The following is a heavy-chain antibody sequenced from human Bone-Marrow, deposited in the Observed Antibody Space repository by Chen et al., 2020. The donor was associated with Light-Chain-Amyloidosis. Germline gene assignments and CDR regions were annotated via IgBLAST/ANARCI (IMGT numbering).Heavy chain of an antibody. Sequence: QVQLVQSGAAVKKPGASVKVSCKASGYTFTGYYMHWVRRAPGQGLEWMGWINPNSGGTNYAQKFQGRVTMTRDTSISTAYMELSRLRSDDTAVYYCARDRRQQLVRGWFDPWGQGTLVTVSS. CDR1: GYTFTGYY. V-gene: IGHV1-2*02. J-gene: IGHJ5*02. CDR3: ARDRRQQLVRGWFDP. CDR2: INPNSGGT. D-gene: IGHD6-13*01.